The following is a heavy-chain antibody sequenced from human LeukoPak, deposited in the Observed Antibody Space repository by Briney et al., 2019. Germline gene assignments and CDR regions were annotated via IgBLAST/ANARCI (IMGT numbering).Heavy chain of an antibody. J-gene: IGHJ4*02. V-gene: IGHV4-38-2*02. Sequence: SETLSLTCTVSGYSISSGYYWGWIRQPPGKGLEWIGSIYYSGSTYYNPSLKSRVTISVDTSKNQFSLKLSSVTAADTAVYYCAREGTAMVFDYWGQGTLVTVSS. CDR3: AREGTAMVFDY. CDR1: GYSISSGYY. D-gene: IGHD5-18*01. CDR2: IYYSGST.